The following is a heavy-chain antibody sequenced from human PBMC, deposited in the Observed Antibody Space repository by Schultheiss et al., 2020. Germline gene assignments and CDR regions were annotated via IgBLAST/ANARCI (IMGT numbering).Heavy chain of an antibody. CDR2: ISSSSSTI. J-gene: IGHJ4*02. D-gene: IGHD2-15*01. CDR1: GFTFRSYA. CDR3: AKDQVVVVVAEYDY. V-gene: IGHV3-48*01. Sequence: GESLKISCAASGFTFRSYAMSWVRQAPGKGLEWVSYISSSSSTIYYADSVKGRFTISRDNAKNSLYLQMNSLRAEDTAVYYCAKDQVVVVVAEYDYWGQGTLVTVSS.